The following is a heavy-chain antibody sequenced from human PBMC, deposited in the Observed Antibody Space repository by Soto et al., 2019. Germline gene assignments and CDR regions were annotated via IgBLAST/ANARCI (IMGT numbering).Heavy chain of an antibody. CDR2: ISAYNGNT. D-gene: IGHD3-10*01. CDR1: GYNFNSYG. J-gene: IGHJ6*03. V-gene: IGHV1-18*01. CDR3: ARRAMVRGLVSTVWWYYYMDV. Sequence: ASVKVSCKTSGYNFNSYGVSWARQAPGQGLEWMGWISAYNGNTKHAQKLQDRVTVTMNTSTSTAYMELSSLRSEDTAVYYCARRAMVRGLVSTVWWYYYMDVWGKGTTVTVSS.